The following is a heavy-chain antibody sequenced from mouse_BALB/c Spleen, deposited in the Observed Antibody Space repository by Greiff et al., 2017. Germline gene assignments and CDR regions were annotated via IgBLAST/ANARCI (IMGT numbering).Heavy chain of an antibody. J-gene: IGHJ3*01. D-gene: IGHD2-2*01. CDR3: ACAHYYGYDEGAY. CDR1: GYSITSDYA. CDR2: ISYSGST. V-gene: IGHV3-2*02. Sequence: DVKLQESGPGLVKPSQSLSLTCTVTGYSITSDYAWNWIRQFPGNKLEWMGYISYSGSTSYNPSLKSRISITRDTSKNQFFLQLNSVTTEDTATYYCACAHYYGYDEGAYWGQGTLVTVSA.